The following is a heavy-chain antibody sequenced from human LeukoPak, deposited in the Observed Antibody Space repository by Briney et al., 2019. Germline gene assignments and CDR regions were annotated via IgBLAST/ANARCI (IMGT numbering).Heavy chain of an antibody. CDR3: ARSYSSTWYRYWYFDL. V-gene: IGHV4-34*01. Sequence: PSETLSLTCAVYGGSFSDFYWSWIRQPPGKGLEWIGEINHSGSTNYNPSLKSRVTISVDTSKNQFSLKLSSVTVADTAVYYCARSYSSTWYRYWYFDLWGRGTLVTVSS. CDR1: GGSFSDFY. J-gene: IGHJ2*01. D-gene: IGHD6-13*01. CDR2: INHSGST.